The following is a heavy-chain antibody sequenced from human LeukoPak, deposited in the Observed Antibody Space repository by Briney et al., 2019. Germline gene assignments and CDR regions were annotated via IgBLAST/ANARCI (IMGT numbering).Heavy chain of an antibody. D-gene: IGHD2-21*02. CDR2: ISDSGTT. V-gene: IGHV4-31*03. Sequence: SETLSLTCTVSGDSVTSGGYFWTWIRQHPGKGLEWIGYISDSGTTSYNPSLKSRVSISVATSNNQFSLRLSSVTAADTAVYYCARDVVVTSSPDAFDIWGQGTMITVSS. CDR3: ARDVVVTSSPDAFDI. CDR1: GDSVTSGGYF. J-gene: IGHJ3*02.